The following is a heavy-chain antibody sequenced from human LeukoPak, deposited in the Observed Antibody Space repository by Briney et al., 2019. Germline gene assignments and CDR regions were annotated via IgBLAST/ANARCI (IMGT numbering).Heavy chain of an antibody. CDR2: TYYGSKWNN. CDR3: ARYSGLGVPDY. D-gene: IGHD2-21*01. CDR1: GDSVSSKSAA. Sequence: PSQTLSLTCAISGDSVSSKSAACNWIRQSPSRGLEWLGRTYYGSKWNNDYAVSVRGRITINPDTSKNQFSLLLNSVTPEDTAMYYCARYSGLGVPDYWGQGTLVTVSS. J-gene: IGHJ4*02. V-gene: IGHV6-1*01.